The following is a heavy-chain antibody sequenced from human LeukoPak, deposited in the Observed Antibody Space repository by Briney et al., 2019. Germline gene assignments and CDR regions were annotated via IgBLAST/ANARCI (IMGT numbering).Heavy chain of an antibody. Sequence: TGGSLRLSCATSGFTFSSYWMHWVRQTPGKGLLWVSRINTDGSTTNYADSVKGRFTISRDNAKNTLYLQMNSLRAEDTAVYYCARDRWFDPWGQGTLVSVSS. J-gene: IGHJ5*02. CDR3: ARDRWFDP. V-gene: IGHV3-74*01. CDR2: INTDGSTT. CDR1: GFTFSSYW.